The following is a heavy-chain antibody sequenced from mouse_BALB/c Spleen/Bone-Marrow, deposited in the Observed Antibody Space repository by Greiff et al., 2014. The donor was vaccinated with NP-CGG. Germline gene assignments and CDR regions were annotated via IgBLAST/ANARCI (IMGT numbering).Heavy chain of an antibody. V-gene: IGHV1-61*01. CDR3: TRNWAFDY. D-gene: IGHD4-1*01. CDR1: GYTFTSYW. CDR2: VDPSDSKT. J-gene: IGHJ2*01. Sequence: VQLQQSGAELVRPGASVKLSCKASGYTFTSYWMNWVKQRPGQGLEWIGMVDPSDSKTHFNQMFKDKATLTVDKSSSTAYMHLSSLTSEVSAFYYCTRNWAFDYWGQGTTLTVSS.